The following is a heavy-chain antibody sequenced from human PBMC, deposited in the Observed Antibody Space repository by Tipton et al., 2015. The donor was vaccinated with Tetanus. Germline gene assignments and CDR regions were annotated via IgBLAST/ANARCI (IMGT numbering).Heavy chain of an antibody. CDR1: GGSFSGYY. V-gene: IGHV4-34*01. D-gene: IGHD3-22*01. J-gene: IGHJ4*02. Sequence: LTCAVYGGSFSGYYWSWIRQPPGKGLEWIGEINHSGSTNYNPSLKSRVTISVDTSKNQFSLKLSSVTAADTAVYYCARGCGDYDSSGYYYYFDYWGQGTLVTVSS. CDR3: ARGCGDYDSSGYYYYFDY. CDR2: INHSGST.